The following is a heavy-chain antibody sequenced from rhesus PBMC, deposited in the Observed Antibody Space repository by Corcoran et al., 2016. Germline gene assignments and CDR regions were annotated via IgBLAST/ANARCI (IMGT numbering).Heavy chain of an antibody. V-gene: IGHV3-100*02. CDR3: TRDGSYGYSYGLDS. CDR1: VFTFSSYE. J-gene: IGHJ6*01. Sequence: DVQLVESGGVLVKPGGSLRLSCVASVFTFSSYEMHWVRQAPGKGLGGVSGIRESGGNTYDAESGKGRFTISRDNAKNSLFLEMNSLRAEDTAVYYCTRDGSYGYSYGLDSWGQGVVVTVSS. CDR2: IRESGGNT. D-gene: IGHD5-36*01.